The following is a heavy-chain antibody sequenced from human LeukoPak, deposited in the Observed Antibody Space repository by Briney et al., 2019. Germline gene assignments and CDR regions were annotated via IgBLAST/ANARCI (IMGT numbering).Heavy chain of an antibody. D-gene: IGHD1-26*01. J-gene: IGHJ4*02. CDR2: ITPNSGGT. CDR1: GYTFTGYY. V-gene: IGHV1-2*06. CDR3: ARGLSGSYDPYYFDY. Sequence: ASVKVSCKASGYTFTGYYMHWVRQAPGQGLEWMGRITPNSGGTNYAQKFQGRVTMTRDTSISTAYMELSRLRSDDTAVYYCARGLSGSYDPYYFDYWGQGTLVTVSS.